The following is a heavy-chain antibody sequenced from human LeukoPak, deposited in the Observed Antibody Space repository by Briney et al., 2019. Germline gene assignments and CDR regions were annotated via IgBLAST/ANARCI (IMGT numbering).Heavy chain of an antibody. CDR2: ISSSSSYI. Sequence: GGSLRLSCAASGFTFSSYEMNWVRQAPGKGLEWVSSISSSSSYIYYADSVKGRFTISRANAKNSLYLQMNSLRAEDTAVYYCARDPLGTGFDYWGQGTLVTVSS. CDR1: GFTFSSYE. J-gene: IGHJ4*02. D-gene: IGHD1-1*01. V-gene: IGHV3-21*01. CDR3: ARDPLGTGFDY.